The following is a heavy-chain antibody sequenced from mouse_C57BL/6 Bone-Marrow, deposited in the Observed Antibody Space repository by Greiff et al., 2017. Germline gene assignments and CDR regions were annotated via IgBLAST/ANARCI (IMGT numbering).Heavy chain of an antibody. CDR2: ISNGGGST. D-gene: IGHD2-5*01. J-gene: IGHJ2*01. CDR1: GFTFSDYY. Sequence: EVKVEESGGGLVQPGGSLKLSCAASGFTFSDYYMYWVRQTPEKRLEWVAYISNGGGSTYYPDTVKGRFTISRDNAKNTLYLQMSRLKSEDTAMYYCARHGNSNFLDYWGQGTTLTVSS. V-gene: IGHV5-12*01. CDR3: ARHGNSNFLDY.